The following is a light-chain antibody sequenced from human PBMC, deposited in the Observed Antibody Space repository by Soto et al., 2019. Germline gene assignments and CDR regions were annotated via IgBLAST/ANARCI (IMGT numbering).Light chain of an antibody. CDR1: QSVSSD. Sequence: EIVMTQSPATLSVSPGERATLSCRASQSVSSDLAWYQHKPGQAPRLLIYGASTMATGIPARFSGRGSGTEFTLTISSLQSVDFAVYYCQQYDKWPQTFGQGTKVEIK. CDR3: QQYDKWPQT. CDR2: GAS. V-gene: IGKV3D-15*01. J-gene: IGKJ1*01.